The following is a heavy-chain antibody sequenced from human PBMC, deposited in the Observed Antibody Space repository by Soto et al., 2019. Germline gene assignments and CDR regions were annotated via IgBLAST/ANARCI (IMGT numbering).Heavy chain of an antibody. CDR1: GGTFSSYA. Sequence: SVKVSCKASGGTFSSYAISWMRQAPGQGLEWMGGIIPIFGTANYAQKFQGRVTITADESTSTAYMELSSLRSEDTAVYYCARVRYYYDSSGYYYFDYWGQGTLVTVSS. CDR3: ARVRYYYDSSGYYYFDY. V-gene: IGHV1-69*13. D-gene: IGHD3-22*01. CDR2: IIPIFGTA. J-gene: IGHJ4*02.